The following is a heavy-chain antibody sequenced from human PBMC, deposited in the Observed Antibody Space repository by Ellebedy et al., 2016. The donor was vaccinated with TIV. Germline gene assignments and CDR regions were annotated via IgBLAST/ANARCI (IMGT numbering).Heavy chain of an antibody. D-gene: IGHD6-19*01. Sequence: ASVKVSXKVSRYTLTELSMHWVRQAPGKGLEWMGGFDPEDGETIYAQKFQGRVTMTEDTSTDTAYMELSSLRSEDTAVYYCATDLSGWPLFNYWGQGTLVTVSS. V-gene: IGHV1-24*01. CDR2: FDPEDGET. J-gene: IGHJ4*02. CDR3: ATDLSGWPLFNY. CDR1: RYTLTELS.